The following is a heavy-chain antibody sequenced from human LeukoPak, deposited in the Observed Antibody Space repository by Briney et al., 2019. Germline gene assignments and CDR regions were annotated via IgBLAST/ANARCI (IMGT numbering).Heavy chain of an antibody. V-gene: IGHV1-2*06. Sequence: ASVKVSCKPSGYNFFGYYIHWVRQAPGQGLEWMGRINPNSGGTNYAPRFQGRVTMSSDKYSNTVYMELNRLTFDDTAVYYCAKEGTSLDFDFWGLGSRVTVSS. J-gene: IGHJ4*02. CDR2: INPNSGGT. D-gene: IGHD3-3*02. CDR1: GYNFFGYY. CDR3: AKEGTSLDFDF.